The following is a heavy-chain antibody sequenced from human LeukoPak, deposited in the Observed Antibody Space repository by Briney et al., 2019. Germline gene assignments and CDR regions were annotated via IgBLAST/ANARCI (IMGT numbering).Heavy chain of an antibody. Sequence: GGSLRLSCAASGFTFSSYGMHWVRQAPGKGLEWVAVISYDGSNKYYADSVKGRFTISRDNSKNTLYLQMNSLRAEDTAVYYCAKDVTDSGPTSFDYWGQGTLVTVSS. CDR1: GFTFSSYG. D-gene: IGHD1-26*01. CDR2: ISYDGSNK. V-gene: IGHV3-30*18. CDR3: AKDVTDSGPTSFDY. J-gene: IGHJ4*02.